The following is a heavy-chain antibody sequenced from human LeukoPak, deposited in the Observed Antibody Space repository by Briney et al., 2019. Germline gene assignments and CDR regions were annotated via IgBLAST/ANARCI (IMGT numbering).Heavy chain of an antibody. D-gene: IGHD5-24*01. Sequence: GGSLRLSYAASGFTVSSNYMNWVRQAPGKGLEWVSVIYGGGNIYYADSVKGRFTISRDNSKNTLYLQMNSLRAEDTAVYYCARGAGYNYPYYFDYWGQGTLVTVFS. CDR3: ARGAGYNYPYYFDY. CDR2: IYGGGNI. J-gene: IGHJ4*02. V-gene: IGHV3-53*01. CDR1: GFTVSSNY.